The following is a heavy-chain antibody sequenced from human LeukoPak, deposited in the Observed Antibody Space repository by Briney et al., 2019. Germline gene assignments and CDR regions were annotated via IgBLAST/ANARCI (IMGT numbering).Heavy chain of an antibody. D-gene: IGHD3-10*01. Sequence: GGSLRLSCAASGFTFSTYWMTWVRQAPGKGLEWVANIKHDGRDKYYLDSVKGRFTISRDNAKNSLYLQMNSLRAEDTAVYYCARDLWFGENYFDYWGQGTLVTVSS. V-gene: IGHV3-7*01. CDR2: IKHDGRDK. J-gene: IGHJ4*02. CDR3: ARDLWFGENYFDY. CDR1: GFTFSTYW.